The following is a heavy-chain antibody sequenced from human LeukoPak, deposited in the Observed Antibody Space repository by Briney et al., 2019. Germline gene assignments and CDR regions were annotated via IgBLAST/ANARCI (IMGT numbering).Heavy chain of an antibody. D-gene: IGHD5-18*01. CDR3: ARELDTATLDY. CDR1: GGTFSSYG. J-gene: IGHJ4*02. CDR2: IIPIFGTA. V-gene: IGHV1-69*06. Sequence: SVKVCCKASGGTFSSYGISWVRQAPGQGLEWMGGIIPIFGTANYAQKFQGRVTITADKSTSTAYMELSSLRSEDTAVYYCARELDTATLDYRGQGTLVTVSS.